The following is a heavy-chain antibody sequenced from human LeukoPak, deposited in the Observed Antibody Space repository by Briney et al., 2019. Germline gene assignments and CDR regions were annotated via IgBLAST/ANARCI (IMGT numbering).Heavy chain of an antibody. J-gene: IGHJ4*02. D-gene: IGHD6-13*01. Sequence: SQTLSLTCTVSGGSISSYYWSWIRQPPGKGLEWIGFIYYSGSTNYNPSLKSRVTISVDTSKNQFSLKLSSVTAADTAVYYCASPGIVAAGTARGFDYWGQGALVTVSS. V-gene: IGHV4-59*01. CDR1: GGSISSYY. CDR2: IYYSGST. CDR3: ASPGIVAAGTARGFDY.